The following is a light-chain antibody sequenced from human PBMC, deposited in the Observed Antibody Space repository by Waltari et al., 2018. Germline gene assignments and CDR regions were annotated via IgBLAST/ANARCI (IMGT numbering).Light chain of an antibody. CDR1: SSDSGRYDL. CDR2: EVS. J-gene: IGLJ3*02. V-gene: IGLV2-23*02. CDR3: CSYAGSGSWV. Sequence: QSALTQPASASGSPGQSITISCSGTSSDSGRYDLVSWYQQHPGKAPTFMISEVSERPSGVSNRFSGSKSGNTASLTISGLQAEDEADYYCCSYAGSGSWVFGGGTKLTVL.